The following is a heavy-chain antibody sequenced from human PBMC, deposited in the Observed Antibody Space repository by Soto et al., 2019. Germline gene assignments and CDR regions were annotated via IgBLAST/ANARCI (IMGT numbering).Heavy chain of an antibody. J-gene: IGHJ4*02. CDR2: ISTSRSYI. CDR3: ARDLHYDSSGYYIDFDY. CDR1: GFTFSSYS. Sequence: PGGSLRLSCAASGFTFSSYSMNWVRQAPGKGLEWVSSISTSRSYIYYADSVKGRFTISRDNAKNSLYLQMNSLRAEDTVVSYCARDLHYDSSGYYIDFDYWGQGTLVTVSS. V-gene: IGHV3-21*01. D-gene: IGHD3-22*01.